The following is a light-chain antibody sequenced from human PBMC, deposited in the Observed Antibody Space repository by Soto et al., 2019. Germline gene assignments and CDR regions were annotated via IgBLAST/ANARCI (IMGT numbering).Light chain of an antibody. J-gene: IGKJ5*01. CDR3: QKYLSLPVN. Sequence: IVLTHSPVTRSVSPEEGATLSCRASQSVSSTYLAWFQQKPGQAPRLLIYGASSRATGIPDRFSGSGSGTDFTLTISRVEPEDFAVYYCQKYLSLPVNCGQGTRRAIK. CDR2: GAS. V-gene: IGKV3-20*01. CDR1: QSVSSTY.